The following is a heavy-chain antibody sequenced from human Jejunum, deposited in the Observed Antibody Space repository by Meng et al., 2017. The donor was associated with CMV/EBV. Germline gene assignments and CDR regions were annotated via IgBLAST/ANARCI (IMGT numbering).Heavy chain of an antibody. D-gene: IGHD1-26*01. V-gene: IGHV4-4*07. Sequence: QGRLQESGPGMVKPSGPLSITCTCSGGSVNNYYWSWIRQSAGKGLEWIGRFYSSDTYNYHPSLDSRVTMSLDTSKNQFSLNLRSVTAADTATYYCVRGPGASTREGFDYWGPGTLVTVSS. J-gene: IGHJ4*02. CDR2: FYSSDTY. CDR1: GGSVNNYY. CDR3: VRGPGASTREGFDY.